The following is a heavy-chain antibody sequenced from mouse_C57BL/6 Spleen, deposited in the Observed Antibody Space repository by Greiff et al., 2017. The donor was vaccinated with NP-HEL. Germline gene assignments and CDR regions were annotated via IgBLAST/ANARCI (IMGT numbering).Heavy chain of an antibody. CDR1: GYTFTSYW. J-gene: IGHJ3*01. CDR2: IHPNSGST. CDR3: ASYYDCDLAWCAY. D-gene: IGHD2-4*01. Sequence: VQLQQPGAELVKPGASVKLSCKASGYTFTSYWMHWVKQRPGQGLEWIGMIHPNSGSTNYNEKFKSKATLTVDKSSSTAYMQLSSLTSEDSAVYYCASYYDCDLAWCAYWGQGTLVTVSA. V-gene: IGHV1-64*01.